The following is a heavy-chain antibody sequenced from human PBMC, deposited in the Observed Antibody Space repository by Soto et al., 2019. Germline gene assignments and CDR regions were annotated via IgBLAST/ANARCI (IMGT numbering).Heavy chain of an antibody. CDR1: GFTFSNAW. CDR2: IKSKTDGGTI. CDR3: MRFFEWLGY. V-gene: IGHV3-15*07. D-gene: IGHD3-3*01. J-gene: IGHJ4*02. Sequence: EVQLVESGGGLVKPGGSLRLSCAASGFTFSNAWMNWVRQAPGKGREWVGRIKSKTDGGTIDYAAPVKGRFTISRDDSKNTLYLQMDSVKNEDTAVYYCMRFFEWLGYWGQGTQVTVSS.